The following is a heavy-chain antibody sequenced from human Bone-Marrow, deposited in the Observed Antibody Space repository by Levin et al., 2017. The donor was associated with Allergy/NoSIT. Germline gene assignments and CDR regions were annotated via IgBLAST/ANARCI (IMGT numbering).Heavy chain of an antibody. D-gene: IGHD6-19*01. CDR1: GFTFSSYA. CDR2: ISGSGGST. Sequence: TSETLSLTCAASGFTFSSYAMSWVRQAPGKGLEWVSAISGSGGSTYYADSVKGRFTISRDNSKNTLYLQMNSLRAEDTAVYYCAKDVQWLVHDGMDVWGQGTTVTVSS. J-gene: IGHJ6*02. CDR3: AKDVQWLVHDGMDV. V-gene: IGHV3-23*01.